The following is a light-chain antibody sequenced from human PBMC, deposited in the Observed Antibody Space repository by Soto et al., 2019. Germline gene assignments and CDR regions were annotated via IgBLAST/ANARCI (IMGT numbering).Light chain of an antibody. J-gene: IGLJ1*01. Sequence: QSALTQHASVSGSPGQSITISCTGTSSDVGGYNYVSWYQQHPGKAPKLMIYEVSNRPSGVSNRFSGSKSGNTASLTISGLQAEYEADYYCSSYTSSSNPYYVFVTGTKLTVL. CDR2: EVS. V-gene: IGLV2-14*01. CDR1: SSDVGGYNY. CDR3: SSYTSSSNPYYV.